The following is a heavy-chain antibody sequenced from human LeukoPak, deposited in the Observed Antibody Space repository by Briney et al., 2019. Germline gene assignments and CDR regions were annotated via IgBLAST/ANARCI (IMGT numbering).Heavy chain of an antibody. CDR2: ISAYNGNT. CDR3: ARDVIDDSSGYYYNY. D-gene: IGHD3-22*01. V-gene: IGHV1-18*01. CDR1: GGTFSSYA. J-gene: IGHJ4*02. Sequence: GASVKVSCKASGGTFSSYAISWVRQAPGQGLEWMGWISAYNGNTNYAQKLQGRVTMTTDTSTSTAYMELRSLRSDDTAVYYCARDVIDDSSGYYYNYWGQGTLVTVSS.